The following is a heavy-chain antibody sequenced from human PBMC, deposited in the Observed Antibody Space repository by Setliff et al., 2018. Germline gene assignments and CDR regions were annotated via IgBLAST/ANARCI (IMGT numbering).Heavy chain of an antibody. V-gene: IGHV3-11*06. CDR1: GFTFSDYY. CDR3: VKWDSKYVSGSHYMDV. Sequence: GGSLRLSCAASGFTFSDYYMSWIRQAPGKGLEWVSSISSSSSYIYYADSVKGRFTISRDNSKNTLYLQVNTLRPEDTAVYYCVKWDSKYVSGSHYMDVWGKGTTVTVSS. CDR2: ISSSSSYI. D-gene: IGHD3-16*01. J-gene: IGHJ6*03.